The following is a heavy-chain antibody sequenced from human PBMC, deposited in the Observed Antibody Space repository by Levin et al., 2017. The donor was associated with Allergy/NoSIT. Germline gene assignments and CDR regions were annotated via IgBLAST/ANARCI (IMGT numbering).Heavy chain of an antibody. CDR3: VKDGYYDFWSGLRAGYHGLDV. CDR2: ISGSYGKT. CDR1: GFTFSSYA. D-gene: IGHD3-3*01. J-gene: IGHJ6*02. Sequence: GESLKISCAASGFTFSSYAMSWVRQSPGKGLEWVSLISGSYGKTYYADSVKGRFTISRDDSKSTLYLQMNSLRDADAAIYYCVKDGYYDFWSGLRAGYHGLDVWGQGTTVTVSS. V-gene: IGHV3-23*01.